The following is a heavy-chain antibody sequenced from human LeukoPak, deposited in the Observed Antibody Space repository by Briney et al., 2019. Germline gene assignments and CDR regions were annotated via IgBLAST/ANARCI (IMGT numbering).Heavy chain of an antibody. D-gene: IGHD1-14*01. CDR2: INPSGGST. CDR3: ARAGGGRYWYFDL. CDR1: GYTFTGYY. J-gene: IGHJ2*01. V-gene: IGHV1-46*01. Sequence: RASVKVSCKASGYTFTGYYMHWVRQAPGQGLEWMGIINPSGGSTSYAQKFQGRVTMTRDTSTSTVYMELSSLRSEDTAVYYCARAGGGRYWYFDLWGRGTLVTVSS.